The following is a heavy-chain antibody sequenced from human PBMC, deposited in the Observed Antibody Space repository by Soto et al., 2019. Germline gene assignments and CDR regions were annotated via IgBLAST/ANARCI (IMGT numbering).Heavy chain of an antibody. J-gene: IGHJ4*02. CDR3: ARADGAVADGSGDY. Sequence: ASVKVSCKASGYTFTSYGISWVRQAPGHGLEWMGWISAYSGNTNYAQKLQGRVTMTTDTSTSTAYMELRSLRSDDTAVYYCARADGAVADGSGDYWGQGTLVTVSS. CDR1: GYTFTSYG. CDR2: ISAYSGNT. V-gene: IGHV1-18*04. D-gene: IGHD6-19*01.